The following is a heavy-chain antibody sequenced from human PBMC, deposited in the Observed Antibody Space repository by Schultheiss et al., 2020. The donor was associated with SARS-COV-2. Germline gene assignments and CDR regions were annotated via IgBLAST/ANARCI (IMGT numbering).Heavy chain of an antibody. J-gene: IGHJ6*02. CDR3: AGDGYYYGMDV. Sequence: GGSLRLSCAASGFTVSSNYMSWVRQAPGKGLEWVSSISSSSSYIYYADSVKGRFTISRDNAKNSLYLQMNSLRAEDTAVYYCAGDGYYYGMDVWGQGTTVTVSS. CDR2: ISSSSSYI. CDR1: GFTVSSNY. V-gene: IGHV3-21*01.